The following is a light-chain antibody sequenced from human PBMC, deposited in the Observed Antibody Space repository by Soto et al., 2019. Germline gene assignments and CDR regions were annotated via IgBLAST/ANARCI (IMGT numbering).Light chain of an antibody. V-gene: IGLV2-14*01. CDR2: DVT. J-gene: IGLJ1*01. Sequence: QSALTQPASVSGSPGQSITIPCTGTSSDVGFYNHVSWYQQHPGKAPKLMISDVTNRPSGVSDRFSGSKSGNTASLTISGLQTEDEADYYCMTYTTSINYVFGSGTKVTVL. CDR3: MTYTTSINYV. CDR1: SSDVGFYNH.